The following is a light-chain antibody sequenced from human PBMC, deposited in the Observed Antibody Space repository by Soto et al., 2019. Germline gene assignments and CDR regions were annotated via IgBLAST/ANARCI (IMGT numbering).Light chain of an antibody. J-gene: IGKJ3*01. CDR1: ETILYGSNNKNY. CDR3: HQYYSPPFA. Sequence: IVMTQCPDSLGVSLGERATINCKSNETILYGSNNKNYLSWYQQKPGQPPNLLIYWASTRKYGVPERFSGSGSGTDFTLSISNLQAEDVAVYYCHQYYSPPFAFGPGTKVHL. CDR2: WAS. V-gene: IGKV4-1*01.